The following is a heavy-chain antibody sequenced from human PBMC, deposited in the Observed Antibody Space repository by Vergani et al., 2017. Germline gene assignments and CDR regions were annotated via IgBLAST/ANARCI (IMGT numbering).Heavy chain of an antibody. Sequence: QVQLVQSGAEVKKPGSSVKVSCKASGGTFSSYAISWVRQAPGQGLEWMGRIIPIFGTADYAQKFQGRVTITADESTSTAYMELSSLRSEDTAVYYCAMDIVVVPAALYYFDYWGQGTLVTVSS. CDR3: AMDIVVVPAALYYFDY. V-gene: IGHV1-69*18. D-gene: IGHD2-2*03. J-gene: IGHJ4*02. CDR1: GGTFSSYA. CDR2: IIPIFGTA.